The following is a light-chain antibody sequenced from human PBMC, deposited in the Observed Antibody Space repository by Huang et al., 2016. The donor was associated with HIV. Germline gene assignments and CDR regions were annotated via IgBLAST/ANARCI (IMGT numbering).Light chain of an antibody. CDR3: QQYNNWPLT. Sequence: EIVMTQSPATLSVSPGERATLSCRASQSVSNNLAWYQQIPGQAPRLLIDGASTRATGIPARCSGSGSRTEFTLTISSLQSEDFAVYYCQQYNNWPLTFGQGTKVEIK. CDR2: GAS. CDR1: QSVSNN. J-gene: IGKJ1*01. V-gene: IGKV3-15*01.